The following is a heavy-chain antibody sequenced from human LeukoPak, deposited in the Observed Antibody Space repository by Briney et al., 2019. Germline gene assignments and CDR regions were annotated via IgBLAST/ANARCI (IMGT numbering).Heavy chain of an antibody. Sequence: SETLSLTCAVSGGSISGGGYSWSWIRQPPGKGLEWIGYIYHSGSTYYNPSLKSRVTISVDRSKNQFSLKLSSVTAADTAVYYCARVATIFGVVFDYWGQGTLVTVSS. D-gene: IGHD3-3*01. V-gene: IGHV4-30-2*01. CDR1: GGSISGGGYS. CDR2: IYHSGST. J-gene: IGHJ4*02. CDR3: ARVATIFGVVFDY.